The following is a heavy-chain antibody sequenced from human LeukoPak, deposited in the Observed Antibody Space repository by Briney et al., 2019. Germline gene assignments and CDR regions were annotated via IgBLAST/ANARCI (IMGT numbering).Heavy chain of an antibody. CDR2: IKPDGNEK. V-gene: IGHV3-7*01. CDR1: GLTFTDFW. J-gene: IGHJ4*02. D-gene: IGHD6-13*01. CDR3: SGRDSSRSPRAY. Sequence: GGSLRLSCAASGLTFTDFWMNWVRLAPGRGLEWLANIKPDGNEKYYVDSVKGRFAMSRDNAKNEVYLEMNSLRAEATGVYYCSGRDSSRSPRAYWGQGTLVSVSS.